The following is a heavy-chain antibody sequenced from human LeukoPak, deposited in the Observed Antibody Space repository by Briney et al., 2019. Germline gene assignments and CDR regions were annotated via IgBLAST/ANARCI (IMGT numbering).Heavy chain of an antibody. CDR2: ISSSSSYI. CDR1: GFTFSSYS. Sequence: GGSLRLSCAASGFTFSSYSVNWVRQAPGKGLEWVSSISSSSSYIYYADSVKGRFTISRDNAKNSLYLQMNSLRAEDTAVYYCARGPYYYDSSGYYADYWGQGTLVTVSS. CDR3: ARGPYYYDSSGYYADY. V-gene: IGHV3-21*01. J-gene: IGHJ4*02. D-gene: IGHD3-22*01.